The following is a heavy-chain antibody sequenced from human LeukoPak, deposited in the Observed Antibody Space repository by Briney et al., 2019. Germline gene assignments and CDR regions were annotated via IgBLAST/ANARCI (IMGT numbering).Heavy chain of an antibody. CDR2: IYSGGST. J-gene: IGHJ6*02. V-gene: IGHV3-66*01. CDR3: ARVLYYYESSGYYYYYGMDV. Sequence: GGSLRLSCAASGFTVSSNYMSWVRQAPGKGLEWVSVIYSGGSTYYADSVKGRFTISRDNSKNTLYLQMNSLRAEDTAVYYRARVLYYYESSGYYYYYGMDVWGQGTTVTVSS. D-gene: IGHD3-22*01. CDR1: GFTVSSNY.